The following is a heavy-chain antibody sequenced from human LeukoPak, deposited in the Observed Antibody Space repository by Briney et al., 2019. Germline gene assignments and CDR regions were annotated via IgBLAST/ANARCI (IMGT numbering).Heavy chain of an antibody. J-gene: IGHJ4*02. CDR2: ISRDGGST. Sequence: GGSLRLSCAASGFTFDDYAMHWVRQAPGKGLEWVSLISRDGGSTYYADSVKGRFTISRDNSKNSLYLQMNSLRAEDTALYYCAKDYYDSSGSLDYWGQGTLVTVSS. CDR1: GFTFDDYA. CDR3: AKDYYDSSGSLDY. D-gene: IGHD3-22*01. V-gene: IGHV3-43D*03.